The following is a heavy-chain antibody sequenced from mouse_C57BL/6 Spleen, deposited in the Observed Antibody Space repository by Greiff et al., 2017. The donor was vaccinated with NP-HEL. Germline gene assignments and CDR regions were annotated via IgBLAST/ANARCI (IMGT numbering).Heavy chain of an antibody. D-gene: IGHD1-1*01. CDR3: ARCPARATVVATGYFDY. CDR1: GYTFTGYW. J-gene: IGHJ2*01. V-gene: IGHV1-9*01. CDR2: ILPGSGST. Sequence: VQLQQSGAELMKPGASVKLSCKATGYTFTGYWIEWVKQRPGHGLEWIGEILPGSGSTNYNEKFKGKATFTADTSSNTAYMQLSSLTTEDSAIYYCARCPARATVVATGYFDYWGQGTTLTVSS.